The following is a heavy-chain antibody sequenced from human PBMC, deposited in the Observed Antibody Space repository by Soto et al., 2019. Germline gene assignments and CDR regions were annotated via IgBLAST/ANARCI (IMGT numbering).Heavy chain of an antibody. J-gene: IGHJ4*02. V-gene: IGHV1-69*02. Sequence: QVQLVQSGAEVKKPGSSVKVSCKASGGTFSSYTISWVRQAPGQGLEWMGRIIPILGIANYAQKFQGRVTITADKSTSTAYMELSSLRSEDTAVDYCARGLWFGELLPYYFDYWGQGTLVTVSS. CDR1: GGTFSSYT. CDR2: IIPILGIA. CDR3: ARGLWFGELLPYYFDY. D-gene: IGHD3-10*01.